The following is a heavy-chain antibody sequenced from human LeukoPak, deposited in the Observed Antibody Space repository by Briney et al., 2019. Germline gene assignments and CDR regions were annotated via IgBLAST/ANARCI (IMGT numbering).Heavy chain of an antibody. V-gene: IGHV4-39*07. J-gene: IGHJ4*02. D-gene: IGHD6-19*01. CDR3: CGSGWFAGPFGY. CDR1: GGSITKNGYY. Sequence: SETLSLTCSVSGGSITKNGYYWGWIRQSPETGLEWIGNMHYSGSTYYNPSLNSRVTISVDTSKNQFSLKLTSVTAADTAVYYCCGSGWFAGPFGYWGQGALVTVSS. CDR2: MHYSGST.